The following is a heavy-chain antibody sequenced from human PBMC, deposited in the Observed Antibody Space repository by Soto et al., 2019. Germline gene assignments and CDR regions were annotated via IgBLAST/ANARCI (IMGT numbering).Heavy chain of an antibody. J-gene: IGHJ4*02. CDR1: GFSFSSYG. Sequence: QVQLVESGGGVVQPGTSLRLSCAASGFSFSSYGMHWVRQAPGKGLDWVAVIWHDGAHIEYADSVKGRFTVSRDNSKSLLYLQMNSLRAEDMAVYRCARDRGRDDPIDLWGQGTLVTVSS. D-gene: IGHD3-10*01. CDR2: IWHDGAHI. V-gene: IGHV3-33*01. CDR3: ARDRGRDDPIDL.